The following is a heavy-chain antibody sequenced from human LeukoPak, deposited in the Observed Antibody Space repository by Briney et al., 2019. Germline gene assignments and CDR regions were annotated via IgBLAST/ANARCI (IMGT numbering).Heavy chain of an antibody. CDR2: IYTSGST. CDR1: GGSISSYY. V-gene: IGHV4-4*07. J-gene: IGHJ4*02. CDR3: ARGPYYYDSSGYYRYFDY. Sequence: SETLSLTCTVSGGSISSYYWSWIRQPAGKGLEWIGRIYTSGSTNYNPSLKSRVIMSVDTSKNQFSLKLSSVTAADTAVYYCARGPYYYDSSGYYRYFDYWGQGTLVTVSS. D-gene: IGHD3-22*01.